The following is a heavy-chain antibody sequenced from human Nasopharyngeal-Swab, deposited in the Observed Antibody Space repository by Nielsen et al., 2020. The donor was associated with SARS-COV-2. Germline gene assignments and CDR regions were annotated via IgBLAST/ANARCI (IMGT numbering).Heavy chain of an antibody. CDR1: GFTFSSSD. CDR3: AKGGGTTGTVGLDI. D-gene: IGHD1-1*01. CDR2: ISYDGSNK. Sequence: LSLTCAASGFTFSSSDMHWVRPAPGKGLEWVAVISYDGSNKYYADSVKGRFTISRDNSKNTLYLQMNSLRAEDTAVYYCAKGGGTTGTVGLDIWGQGTMVTVSS. V-gene: IGHV3-30*18. J-gene: IGHJ3*02.